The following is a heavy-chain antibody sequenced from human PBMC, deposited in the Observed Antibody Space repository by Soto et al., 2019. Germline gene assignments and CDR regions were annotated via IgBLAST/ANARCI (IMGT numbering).Heavy chain of an antibody. D-gene: IGHD3-22*01. CDR2: IKSKTDGGTT. CDR1: GITLTNAW. J-gene: IGHJ4*02. V-gene: IGHV3-15*01. CDR3: STERANYYDTSGFHDYYFDY. Sequence: PGESLKISCAASGITLTNAWMSWVRQAPGKGLEWVGRIKSKTDGGTTDYAAPVKGRFTISRDDSKNTLYLQMNSLKTEDTAVYYCSTERANYYDTSGFHDYYFDYWGRGTLVTVSS.